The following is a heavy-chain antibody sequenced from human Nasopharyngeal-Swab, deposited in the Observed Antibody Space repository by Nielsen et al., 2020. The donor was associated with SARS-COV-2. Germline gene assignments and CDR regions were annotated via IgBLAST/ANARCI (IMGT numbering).Heavy chain of an antibody. CDR2: IYYSGST. CDR3: ARGSGYYDSSGYSDY. Sequence: SETLSLTCTVSGGSISSYYWSWIRQPPGKGLEWIGYIYYSGSTNYSPSLKSRVTISVDTSENQFSLKLSSVTAADTAVYYCARGSGYYDSSGYSDYWGQGTLVTVSS. J-gene: IGHJ4*02. CDR1: GGSISSYY. D-gene: IGHD3-22*01. V-gene: IGHV4-59*13.